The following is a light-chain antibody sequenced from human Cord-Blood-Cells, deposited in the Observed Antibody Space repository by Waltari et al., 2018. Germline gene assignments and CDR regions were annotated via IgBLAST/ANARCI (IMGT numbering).Light chain of an antibody. V-gene: IGLV1-47*01. Sequence: QSVLTQPPSASGTPGQRVTIPCSGSSSNIGSHYVYWYQQLPGTAPKLPIYRNNQRPSGVPDRFSGSKSGTSASLAISGLRSEDEADYYCAAWDDSLSAWVFGGGTKLTVL. CDR1: SSNIGSHY. CDR3: AAWDDSLSAWV. J-gene: IGLJ3*02. CDR2: RNN.